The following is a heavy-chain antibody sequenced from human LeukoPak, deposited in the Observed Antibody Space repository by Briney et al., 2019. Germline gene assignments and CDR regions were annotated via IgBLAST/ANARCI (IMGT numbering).Heavy chain of an antibody. CDR3: ARGGGYFDWLLSAWFDP. CDR2: IYPGDSDT. J-gene: IGHJ5*02. V-gene: IGHV5-51*01. Sequence: GESLKISCKGSGYSFTSYWIGWVRQMPGKGLEWMGIIYPGDSDTRYSPSFRGQVTISADKSISTAYLQWSSLKASDTAMYYCARGGGYFDWLLSAWFDPWGQGTLVTVSS. D-gene: IGHD3-9*01. CDR1: GYSFTSYW.